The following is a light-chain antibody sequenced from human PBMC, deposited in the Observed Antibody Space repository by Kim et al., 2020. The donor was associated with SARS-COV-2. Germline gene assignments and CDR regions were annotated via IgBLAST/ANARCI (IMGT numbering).Light chain of an antibody. Sequence: QRVTISCSGSRSNIGSNYVYWYQQLPGAAPKLLIYENDQRPSGVPDRFSGSKSGTSASLAISGLRSEDEAHYYCAAWDDSLSVHYVFGTGTKVTVL. J-gene: IGLJ1*01. V-gene: IGLV1-47*01. CDR1: RSNIGSNY. CDR3: AAWDDSLSVHYV. CDR2: END.